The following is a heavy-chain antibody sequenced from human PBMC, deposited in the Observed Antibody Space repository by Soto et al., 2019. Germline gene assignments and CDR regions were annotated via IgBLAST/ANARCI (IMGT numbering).Heavy chain of an antibody. J-gene: IGHJ5*02. CDR3: ASGLDYGDNNRFDP. CDR2: IIPIFGTA. D-gene: IGHD4-17*01. CDR1: GGTFSSYA. Sequence: GASVKVSCKASGGTFSSYAISWVRQAPGQGLEWMGGIIPIFGTANYAQKFQGRVTITADESTSTAYMELSSLRSEDTAVYYCASGLDYGDNNRFDPWGQGXLVTVYS. V-gene: IGHV1-69*13.